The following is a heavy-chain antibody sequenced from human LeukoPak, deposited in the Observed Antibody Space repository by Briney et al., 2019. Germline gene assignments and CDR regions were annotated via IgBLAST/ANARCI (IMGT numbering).Heavy chain of an antibody. D-gene: IGHD2/OR15-2a*01. Sequence: SQTLSLTYTVSGGSTSNGDYYWSWIRQPPGKGLEWIGYIYYIGSTNYNPSLKSRVSISEDTSKNQFSLKLSSVTAADTAVYYCARGTRLLFDYWGQGTLVTVSS. CDR3: ARGTRLLFDY. CDR2: IYYIGST. J-gene: IGHJ4*02. CDR1: GGSTSNGDYY. V-gene: IGHV4-30-4*08.